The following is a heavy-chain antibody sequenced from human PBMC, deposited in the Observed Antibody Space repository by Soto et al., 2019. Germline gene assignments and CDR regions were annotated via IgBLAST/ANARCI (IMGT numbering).Heavy chain of an antibody. CDR3: ARDWAPIAAAGTGWFDP. CDR2: IIPIFGTA. Sequence: QVQLVQSGAEVKKPGSSVKVSCKASGGTFSSYAISWVRQAPGQGLEWMGGIIPIFGTANYAQKFQGRVTITADESTSTAYMELSSLSSEDTAVYYCARDWAPIAAAGTGWFDPWGQGTLVTVSS. D-gene: IGHD6-13*01. J-gene: IGHJ5*02. V-gene: IGHV1-69*01. CDR1: GGTFSSYA.